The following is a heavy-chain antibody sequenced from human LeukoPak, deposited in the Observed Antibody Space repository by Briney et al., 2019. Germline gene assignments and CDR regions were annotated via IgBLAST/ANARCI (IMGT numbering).Heavy chain of an antibody. Sequence: SETLSLTCTVSGGSIGSGGYYWSWIRQHPGKGLEWIGYIYYSGSTYYNPSLKRRVTISVDTSKNQFSLKLSSVTAADTAVYYCARVWAAAWYFDLWGRGTLVTVSS. V-gene: IGHV4-31*03. CDR2: IYYSGST. CDR1: GGSIGSGGYY. CDR3: ARVWAAAWYFDL. D-gene: IGHD1-26*01. J-gene: IGHJ2*01.